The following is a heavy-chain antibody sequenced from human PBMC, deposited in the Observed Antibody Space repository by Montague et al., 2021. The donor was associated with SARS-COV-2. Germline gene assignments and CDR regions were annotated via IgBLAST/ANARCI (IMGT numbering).Heavy chain of an antibody. CDR2: IYTSGST. V-gene: IGHV4-61*02. CDR1: GGSISSGSYY. D-gene: IGHD3-10*01. Sequence: TLSLTCTVSGGSISSGSYYWSWIRQPAGKGLEWIGRIYTSGSTNYNPSLKSRVTISVDMSKNQFSLRLSSVTAADTAVYYCARVGVGTMVRGVIPAYYDYGMDVWGQGTTVTVSS. CDR3: ARVGVGTMVRGVIPAYYDYGMDV. J-gene: IGHJ6*02.